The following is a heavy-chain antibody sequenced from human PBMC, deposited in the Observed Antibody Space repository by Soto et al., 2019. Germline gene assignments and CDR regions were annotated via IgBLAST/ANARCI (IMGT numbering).Heavy chain of an antibody. CDR1: GDSISKSGHY. D-gene: IGHD1-20*01. V-gene: IGHV4-39*02. J-gene: IGHJ5*02. Sequence: SETLSLTCTVSGDSISKSGHYWGWIRQPPGKALEWIGGIDYRGSTLYNPSLRSRITMSIDTSKKFFSLKLTSVSASDTALYYCTRLLTPCDTPGPSWFGPWGQGTLVTVSS. CDR2: IDYRGST. CDR3: TRLLTPCDTPGPSWFGP.